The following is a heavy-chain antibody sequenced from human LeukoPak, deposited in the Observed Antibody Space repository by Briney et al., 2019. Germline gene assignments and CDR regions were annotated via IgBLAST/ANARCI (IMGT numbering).Heavy chain of an antibody. Sequence: GSLRLSCAASGFTFSNYAVSWVRQAPGKGLEWVSGISGSGGSRDYADSVKGRFTISRDNSKNTLCLQMSSLRAEDTAVYYCAKEDGKVAGSLRYSDYWGQGTLVTVSS. CDR2: ISGSGGSR. D-gene: IGHD6-19*01. CDR3: AKEDGKVAGSLRYSDY. CDR1: GFTFSNYA. J-gene: IGHJ4*02. V-gene: IGHV3-23*01.